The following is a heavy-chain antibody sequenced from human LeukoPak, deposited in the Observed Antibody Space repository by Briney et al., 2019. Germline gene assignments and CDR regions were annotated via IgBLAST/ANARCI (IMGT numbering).Heavy chain of an antibody. CDR2: ISSSGSTI. CDR1: GFTFSSYE. V-gene: IGHV3-48*03. D-gene: IGHD3-3*01. CDR3: AKDQGYDFWSGYYGAAGDY. J-gene: IGHJ4*02. Sequence: TGGSLRLSCAASGFTFSSYEMNWVRQAPGKGLEWVSYISSSGSTIYYADSVKGRFTISRDNAKNSLYLQMNSLRAEDTAVYYCAKDQGYDFWSGYYGAAGDYWGQGTLVTVSS.